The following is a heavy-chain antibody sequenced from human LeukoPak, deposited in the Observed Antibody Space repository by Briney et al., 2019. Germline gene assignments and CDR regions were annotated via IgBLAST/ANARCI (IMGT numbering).Heavy chain of an antibody. D-gene: IGHD3-9*01. CDR2: IYHSGST. CDR1: GGSTSSGGYS. V-gene: IGHV4-30-2*01. J-gene: IGHJ4*02. Sequence: SQTVSLTCAVSGGSTSSGGYSWSWIRQPPGKGLEWSGYIYHSGSTYYNPSLKSRVTISVDRSKNQFSLKLSSVTAADTAVYYCARDGGDILTGDYFDYWGQGTLVTVSS. CDR3: ARDGGDILTGDYFDY.